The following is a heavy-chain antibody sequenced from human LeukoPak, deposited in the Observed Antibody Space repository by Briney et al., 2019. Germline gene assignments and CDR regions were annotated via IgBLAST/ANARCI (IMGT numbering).Heavy chain of an antibody. D-gene: IGHD4-11*01. J-gene: IGHJ4*02. CDR2: ISTSSGTI. V-gene: IGHV3-48*01. Sequence: GGSLRLSCAASGFTFSSYGMNWVRQAPGKGLEWVSYISTSSGTIYYADSVKGRFTISRDNAKNSLYLQMNSLRAEDTAVYYCASNYGGWGQGTLVTVSS. CDR1: GFTFSSYG. CDR3: ASNYGG.